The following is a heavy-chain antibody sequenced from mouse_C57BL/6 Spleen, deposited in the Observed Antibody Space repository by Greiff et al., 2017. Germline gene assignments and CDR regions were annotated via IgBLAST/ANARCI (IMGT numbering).Heavy chain of an antibody. V-gene: IGHV3-6*01. D-gene: IGHD2-4*01. Sequence: EVQVEESGPGLVKPSPSLSLSCSASGYSITSGYYCNWIRQFPGNKLECMGYIRYNGSTNYNPSFKNRTSITRDTSKNQFFLKLNSVTTEDTATYYCARGGYYESYLDYWGQGTTLTVSS. CDR2: IRYNGST. CDR3: ARGGYYESYLDY. CDR1: GYSITSGYY. J-gene: IGHJ2*01.